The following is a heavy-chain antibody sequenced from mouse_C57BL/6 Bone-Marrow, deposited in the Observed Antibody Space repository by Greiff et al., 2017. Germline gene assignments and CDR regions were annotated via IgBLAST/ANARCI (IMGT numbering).Heavy chain of an antibody. CDR1: GFTFSDFY. Sequence: EVKVVESGGGLVQSGRSLRLSCATSGFTFSDFYMEWVRQAPGKGLEWIAASRNKANDYTTEYSASVKGRFIVSRDTSQSILYLQMKALRAEDTAIYYCARVSSTGTGYYSVYRGPGTTLSVSS. CDR2: SRNKANDYTT. D-gene: IGHD4-1*02. CDR3: ARVSSTGTGYYSVY. J-gene: IGHJ2*01. V-gene: IGHV7-1*01.